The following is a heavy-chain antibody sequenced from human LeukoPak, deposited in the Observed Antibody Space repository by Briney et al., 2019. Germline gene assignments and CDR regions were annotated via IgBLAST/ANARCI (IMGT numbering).Heavy chain of an antibody. CDR3: ARVNIGWYSFDY. D-gene: IGHD6-19*01. Sequence: GGSLRLSCAASGFTFSIYAMHWVRQAPGKGLEWVAVISYDGGSEYYADSVKGRFTISRDNSKNTLYLEMNSLRPEDTAVYSCARVNIGWYSFDYWGQGTLVTV. CDR1: GFTFSIYA. J-gene: IGHJ4*01. CDR2: ISYDGGSE. V-gene: IGHV3-30-3*01.